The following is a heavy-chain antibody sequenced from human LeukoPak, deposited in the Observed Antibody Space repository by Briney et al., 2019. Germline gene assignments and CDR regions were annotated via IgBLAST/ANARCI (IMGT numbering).Heavy chain of an antibody. CDR2: IYSGDRT. D-gene: IGHD4-17*01. CDR1: GFTVSTNY. Sequence: PGGSRKLSCAASGFTVSTNYMIWLRQAPGKWLEGVSLIYSGDRTSFADSVKGRFTISRDTAKNLLYLQMNSLRAEDTAVYYCERDSRLRSLDAFDIWGQGQWSPSLQ. CDR3: ERDSRLRSLDAFDI. J-gene: IGHJ3*02. V-gene: IGHV3-66*01.